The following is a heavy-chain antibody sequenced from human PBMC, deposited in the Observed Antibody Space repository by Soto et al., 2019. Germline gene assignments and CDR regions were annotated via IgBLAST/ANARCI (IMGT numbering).Heavy chain of an antibody. J-gene: IGHJ4*02. CDR1: GYTFTGYY. V-gene: IGHV1-2*02. Sequence: VASVKVSCKASGYTFTGYYMHWVRQAPGQGLEWMGWINPNSGGTNYADSVKGRFTISRDNSKNTLYLQMNSLRAEDTAVYYCARGNDFWSGYFDYWGQGTLVTVSS. D-gene: IGHD3-3*01. CDR2: INPNSGGT. CDR3: ARGNDFWSGYFDY.